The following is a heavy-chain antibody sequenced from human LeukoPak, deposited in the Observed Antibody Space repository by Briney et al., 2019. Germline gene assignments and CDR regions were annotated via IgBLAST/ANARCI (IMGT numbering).Heavy chain of an antibody. J-gene: IGHJ4*02. CDR2: ISSSSSAI. D-gene: IGHD2-8*01. V-gene: IGHV3-11*04. CDR3: ARDSTPVYAIPSYFDY. CDR1: GFTFSDYY. Sequence: GGSLRLSCAASGFTFSDYYMSWIRQAPGKGLEWVSYISSSSSAIYYADSVKGRFTISRDNAKNSLYLQMNSLRAEDTAVYYCARDSTPVYAIPSYFDYWGQGTLVTVSS.